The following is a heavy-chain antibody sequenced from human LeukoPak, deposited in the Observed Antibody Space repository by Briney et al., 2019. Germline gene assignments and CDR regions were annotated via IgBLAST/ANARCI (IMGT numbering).Heavy chain of an antibody. D-gene: IGHD3-10*01. CDR3: ASYYAPYYFDY. V-gene: IGHV4-59*01. CDR1: GGSISSYY. J-gene: IGHJ4*02. Sequence: PSETLSLTCTVSGGSISSYYWSWIRQPPGKGLEWIGYIYYSGSTNYNPSLKSRVTISVDTSENQFSLKLSSVTAADTAVYYCASYYAPYYFDYWGQGTLVTVSS. CDR2: IYYSGST.